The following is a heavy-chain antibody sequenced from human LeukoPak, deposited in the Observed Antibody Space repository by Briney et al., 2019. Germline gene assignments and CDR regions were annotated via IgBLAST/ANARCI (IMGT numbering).Heavy chain of an antibody. D-gene: IGHD6-13*01. CDR1: GYTFTELS. Sequence: ASVKVSCKVSGYTFTELSMHWVRQAPGKGLEWMGGFDPEDGETIYAQKFQGRVAMTEDTSTDTAYMELSSLRSEDTAVYYCATTAGTWPGADYWGQGTLVTVSS. CDR2: FDPEDGET. CDR3: ATTAGTWPGADY. J-gene: IGHJ4*02. V-gene: IGHV1-24*01.